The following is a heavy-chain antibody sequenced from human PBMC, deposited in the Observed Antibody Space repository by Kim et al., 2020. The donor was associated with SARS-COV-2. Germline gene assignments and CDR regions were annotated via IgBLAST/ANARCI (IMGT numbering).Heavy chain of an antibody. CDR3: TLGDSSGHGDY. J-gene: IGHJ4*02. V-gene: IGHV4-39*07. D-gene: IGHD6-19*01. CDR2: MYYSGST. Sequence: SETLSLTCTVSGGSISSSSYYWGWIRQPPGKGLDWIGIMYYSGSTYYNPSLKSRVTISVDTSKNQFSLKLNSVTAADTAVYYCTLGDSSGHGDYWGQGTLVTVSS. CDR1: GGSISSSSYY.